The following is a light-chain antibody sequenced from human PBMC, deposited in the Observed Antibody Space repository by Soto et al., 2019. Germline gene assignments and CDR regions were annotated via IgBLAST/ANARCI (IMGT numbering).Light chain of an antibody. CDR2: EVS. J-gene: IGLJ3*02. Sequence: QSVLTQPASVSGSPGQSITISCTGTSSVVGGYNYVSWFQQHPGKAPKLMIYEVSNRPSGVSNRFSGSKPGNMASLTISGLQAEYEADYYCFSYTSSSTLRVFGGGTQLTVL. CDR3: FSYTSSSTLRV. CDR1: SSVVGGYNY. V-gene: IGLV2-14*01.